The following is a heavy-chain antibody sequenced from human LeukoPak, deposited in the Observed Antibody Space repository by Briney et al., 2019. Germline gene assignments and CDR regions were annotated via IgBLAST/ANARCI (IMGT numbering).Heavy chain of an antibody. CDR3: AKESSGWSGFDY. J-gene: IGHJ4*02. V-gene: IGHV3-23*01. CDR2: ISGSGGST. Sequence: PGGSLRLSCAASGFTFSSYAMSWVRQAPGKGREWVSAISGSGGSTYYPDSVKGRFTISRDNSKNTLYLQMNSLRAEDTAVYYCAKESSGWSGFDYWGQGTLVTVSS. CDR1: GFTFSSYA. D-gene: IGHD6-19*01.